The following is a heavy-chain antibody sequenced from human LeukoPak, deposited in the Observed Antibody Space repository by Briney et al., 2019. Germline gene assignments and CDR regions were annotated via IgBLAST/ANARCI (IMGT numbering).Heavy chain of an antibody. Sequence: GGSLRLSCAASGFTFSSYSMNWVRQAPGKGLEWVSYISSSSSTIYYADSVKGRFTISRDNSKNTLYLQMNSLRAEDTAVYYCAKEQQLVVGGYWGQGTLVTVSS. V-gene: IGHV3-48*01. D-gene: IGHD6-13*01. J-gene: IGHJ4*02. CDR3: AKEQQLVVGGY. CDR2: ISSSSSTI. CDR1: GFTFSSYS.